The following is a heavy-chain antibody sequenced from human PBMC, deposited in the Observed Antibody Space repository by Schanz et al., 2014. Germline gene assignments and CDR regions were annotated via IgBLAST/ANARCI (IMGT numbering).Heavy chain of an antibody. Sequence: EVLLVDSGGGLVQPGGSLRLSCGASGFTFSAHAMSGVRQAPGKGPEWFSAISGSGRDTYYAASAKGRFTISRDNSKNTLYLQMNSLRAEDTALYYCANVRRGNNFGPLDYWGQGTLVTVSS. CDR1: GFTFSAHA. J-gene: IGHJ4*02. V-gene: IGHV3-23*04. CDR2: ISGSGRDT. CDR3: ANVRRGNNFGPLDY. D-gene: IGHD5-18*01.